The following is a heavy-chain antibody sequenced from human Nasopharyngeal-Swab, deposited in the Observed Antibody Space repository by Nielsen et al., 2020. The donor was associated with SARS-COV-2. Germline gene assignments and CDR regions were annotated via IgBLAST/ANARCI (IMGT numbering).Heavy chain of an antibody. CDR1: GFTISSYG. Sequence: GESLKISCAASGFTISSYGMHWVRQAPGKGLEWVAFIRYDGSNKYYADSVKGRFTISRDNSKNTLYLQMNSLRAEDTAVYYCAKDGDRDGYGDFCLDYWGQGTLVTVSS. V-gene: IGHV3-30*02. D-gene: IGHD4-17*01. CDR3: AKDGDRDGYGDFCLDY. CDR2: IRYDGSNK. J-gene: IGHJ4*02.